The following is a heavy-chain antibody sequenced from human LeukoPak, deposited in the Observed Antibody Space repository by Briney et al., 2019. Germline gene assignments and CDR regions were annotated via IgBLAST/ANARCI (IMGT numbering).Heavy chain of an antibody. V-gene: IGHV1-2*02. CDR2: INPNSGGT. J-gene: IGHJ4*02. CDR3: ARGGIRTAASKFDY. CDR1: GYTFTDYY. Sequence: ASVKVSRKASGYTFTDYYMYWVRQAPGQGLEWMGWINPNSGGTKYAQKFEGRVTMTRDTSISTAYMELSRVTSDDTAVYYCARGGIRTAASKFDYWGQGTLVTVSS. D-gene: IGHD6-13*01.